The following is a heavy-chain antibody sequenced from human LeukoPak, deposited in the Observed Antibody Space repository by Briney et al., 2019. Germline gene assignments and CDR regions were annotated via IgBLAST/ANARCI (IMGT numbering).Heavy chain of an antibody. CDR1: GYTFTDYF. CDR3: ARGEGGAVAYYFDY. D-gene: IGHD6-19*01. J-gene: IGHJ4*02. V-gene: IGHV1-2*02. Sequence: ASVNVSCKASGYTFTDYFMHWVRQAPGQGLEWMGWINPNSGGTHYAQKFQGRVTMTRDTSISTAYMELSRLRSDDTAVYYCARGEGGAVAYYFDYWGQGTLVTVSS. CDR2: INPNSGGT.